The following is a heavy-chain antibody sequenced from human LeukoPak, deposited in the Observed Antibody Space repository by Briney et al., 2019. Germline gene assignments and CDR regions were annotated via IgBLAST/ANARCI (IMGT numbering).Heavy chain of an antibody. CDR2: IIPIFGTA. Sequence: ASVKVSCKASGYTFTSYGISWVRQAPGQGLEWMGGIIPIFGTANYAQKFQGRVTITTDESTSTAYMELSSLRSEDTAVYYCARGGYSREHANAFGIWGQGTMVTVSS. D-gene: IGHD6-13*01. V-gene: IGHV1-69*05. CDR3: ARGGYSREHANAFGI. CDR1: GYTFTSYG. J-gene: IGHJ3*02.